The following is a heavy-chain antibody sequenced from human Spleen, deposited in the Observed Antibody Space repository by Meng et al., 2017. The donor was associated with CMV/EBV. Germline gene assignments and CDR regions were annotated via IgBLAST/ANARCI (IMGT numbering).Heavy chain of an antibody. CDR1: GFIFDSFG. CDR2: IRYDGSNK. CDR3: AKDSGHIVVVIASNHDHGMDV. D-gene: IGHD2-21*01. J-gene: IGHJ6*02. V-gene: IGHV3-30*02. Sequence: GESLKISCAASGFIFDSFGMHWVRQAPGKGLEWVAFIRYDGSNKYYADSVKGRFTISRDNSKNTLYLQMNSLRAEDTAVYYCAKDSGHIVVVIASNHDHGMDVWGQGTTVTVSS.